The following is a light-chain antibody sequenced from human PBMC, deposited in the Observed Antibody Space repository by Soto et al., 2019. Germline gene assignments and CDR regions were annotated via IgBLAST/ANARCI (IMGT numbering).Light chain of an antibody. J-gene: IGLJ1*01. CDR1: SSNIGNNA. CDR3: AAWDDSLNGYV. V-gene: IGLV1-44*01. Sequence: QPVLTQPPSASGTPGQRVTISCSGSSSNIGNNAVNWYQQLPGTAPKLLIYSHNQRPSGVPDRFSGSKSGTSASLAISGLQSEDEADYYCAAWDDSLNGYVFGTGTKVTVL. CDR2: SHN.